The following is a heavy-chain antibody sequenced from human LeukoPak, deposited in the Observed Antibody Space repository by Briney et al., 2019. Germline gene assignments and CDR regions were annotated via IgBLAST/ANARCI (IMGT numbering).Heavy chain of an antibody. D-gene: IGHD6-13*01. Sequence: GGSLRLSCAASGFTFNNAYMCWVRQAPGKGREWVGRIKSKVDGGTTDYGAPVKGRFTISRADSGNTLYLQMNSLKTEDTAVYFCTTDAGYTSRWYNYWGQGTLVTVSS. CDR2: IKSKVDGGTT. CDR3: TTDAGYTSRWYNY. J-gene: IGHJ4*02. CDR1: GFTFNNAY. V-gene: IGHV3-15*01.